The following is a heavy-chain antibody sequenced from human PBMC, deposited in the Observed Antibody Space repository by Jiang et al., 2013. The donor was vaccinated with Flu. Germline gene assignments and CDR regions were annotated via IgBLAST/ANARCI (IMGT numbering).Heavy chain of an antibody. D-gene: IGHD2-2*01. CDR2: INPNSGGT. J-gene: IGHJ4*02. Sequence: GAEVKKPGASVKVSCKASGYTFTSYDINWVRQATGQGLEWMGWINPNSGGTNYAQKFQGRVTMTRDTSISTAYMELSRLRSDDTAVYYCARLKFGYCSSTSCSHPFDYWGQGTLVTVSS. CDR1: GYTFTSYD. CDR3: ARLKFGYCSSTSCSHPFDY. V-gene: IGHV1-2*02.